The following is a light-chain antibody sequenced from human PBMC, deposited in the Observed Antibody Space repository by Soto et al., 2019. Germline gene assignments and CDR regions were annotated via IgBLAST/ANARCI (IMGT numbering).Light chain of an antibody. V-gene: IGKV4-1*01. CDR2: WAS. CDR3: QQYYSTLLT. Sequence: DIVMTQSPDSLAVSLGERATINCKSSQTVLYSSNNKNYLAWYQQLSREPPKLLIYWASTRESGVPDRFSGSGSGTDFTLTISSLQAEDVAVYYCQQYYSTLLTFGGGTKVDIK. J-gene: IGKJ4*01. CDR1: QTVLYSSNNKNY.